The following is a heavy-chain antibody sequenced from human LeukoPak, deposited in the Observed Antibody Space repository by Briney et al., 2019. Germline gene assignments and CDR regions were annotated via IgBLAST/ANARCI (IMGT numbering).Heavy chain of an antibody. CDR1: GGSVSSGSYY. J-gene: IGHJ4*02. D-gene: IGHD5-12*01. Sequence: SETLSLTCTVSGGSVSSGSYYWSWIRQPPGKGLEWIGHIYYSGSTNYNPSLKSRVTISVDTSKNQFSLKLSSVTAADTAVYYCARGGGYASPIGYWGQGALVTVSS. CDR2: IYYSGST. V-gene: IGHV4-61*01. CDR3: ARGGGYASPIGY.